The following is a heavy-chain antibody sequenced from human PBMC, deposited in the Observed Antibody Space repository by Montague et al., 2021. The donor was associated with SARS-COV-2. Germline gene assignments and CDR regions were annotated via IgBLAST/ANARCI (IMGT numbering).Heavy chain of an antibody. J-gene: IGHJ4*02. Sequence: PPLVKPTQTLTLTCTFSGFSLNTRGVIVAWIRQPPGKALEWLALIYWDDDKRYSPSLKSRLTITKDTSKNQVVLTVTNMDPIDTGTYYCAHFRGDYFDYWGQGTLVTVSP. V-gene: IGHV2-5*02. CDR3: AHFRGDYFDY. CDR2: IYWDDDK. CDR1: GFSLNTRGVI. D-gene: IGHD3-10*01.